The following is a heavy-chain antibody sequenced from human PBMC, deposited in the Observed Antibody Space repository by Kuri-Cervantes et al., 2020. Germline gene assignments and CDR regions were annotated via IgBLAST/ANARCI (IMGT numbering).Heavy chain of an antibody. CDR3: ARGPLIVATINWFDP. CDR2: ISAYNGNT. D-gene: IGHD5-12*01. CDR1: GYTFTHRY. Sequence: ASVKVSCKASGYTFTHRYLHWVRQAPGQALEWMGWISAYNGNTNYAQKLQGRVTMTTDTSTSTAYMELRSLRSDDTAVYYCARGPLIVATINWFDPWGQGTLVTVSS. J-gene: IGHJ5*02. V-gene: IGHV1-18*04.